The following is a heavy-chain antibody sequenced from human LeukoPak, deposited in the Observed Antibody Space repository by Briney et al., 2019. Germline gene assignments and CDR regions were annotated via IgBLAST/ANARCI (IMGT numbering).Heavy chain of an antibody. J-gene: IGHJ4*02. CDR2: IKSKTDGGTT. CDR3: TTQTSYSSSIDY. CDR1: GFTFSNAW. D-gene: IGHD6-6*01. Sequence: GGSLRLSCAASGFTFSNAWMSWVRQAPGKGLEWVGRIKSKTDGGTTDYAAPVKGRFTISRDDSKNTLYLQMYSLKTEDTAVYYCTTQTSYSSSIDYWGQGTLVTVSS. V-gene: IGHV3-15*01.